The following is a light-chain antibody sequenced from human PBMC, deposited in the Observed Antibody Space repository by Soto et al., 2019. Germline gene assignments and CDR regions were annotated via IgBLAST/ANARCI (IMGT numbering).Light chain of an antibody. CDR2: GAF. J-gene: IGKJ5*01. V-gene: IGKV3-15*01. CDR3: QQYNQWPIT. Sequence: EIVMTQSPATLTVSPWERATLSCRASQSAGTNLAWYQQKPGQAPRLLIHGAFTRATGIPARFSGSGSGTEFTLTISSLQSEDFAVFYCQQYNQWPITFGQGHDWRL. CDR1: QSAGTN.